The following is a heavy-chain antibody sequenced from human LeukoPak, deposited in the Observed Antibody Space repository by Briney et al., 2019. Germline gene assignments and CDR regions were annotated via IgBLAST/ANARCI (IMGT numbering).Heavy chain of an antibody. J-gene: IGHJ2*01. CDR2: INAGNGNT. Sequence: GASVKVSCKASGYTFTSYAMHWVRQAPGQRLEWMGWINAGNGNTKYSQKFQGRVTITRDTSASTAYMELSSLRSEDTAVYYCARDQGIDGDWYFDLWGRGTLVTVSS. CDR3: ARDQGIDGDWYFDL. D-gene: IGHD2-15*01. V-gene: IGHV1-3*01. CDR1: GYTFTSYA.